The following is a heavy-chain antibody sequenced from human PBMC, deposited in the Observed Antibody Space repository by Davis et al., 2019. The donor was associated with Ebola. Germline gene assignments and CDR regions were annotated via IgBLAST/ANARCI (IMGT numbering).Heavy chain of an antibody. V-gene: IGHV3-9*01. J-gene: IGHJ4*02. CDR2: ISWNSGSI. CDR3: AKDAHYSSSFYFDY. D-gene: IGHD6-6*01. CDR1: GFTFDDYA. Sequence: LSLTCAASGFTFDDYAMHWVRQAPGKGLEWVSGISWNSGSIGYADSVKGRFTISRDNAKNSLYLQMNSLRAEDTALYYCAKDAHYSSSFYFDYWGRGTLVTVSS.